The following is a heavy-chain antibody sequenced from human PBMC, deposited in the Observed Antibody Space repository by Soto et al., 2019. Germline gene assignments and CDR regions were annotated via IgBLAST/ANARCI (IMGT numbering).Heavy chain of an antibody. CDR1: GGSISSYY. J-gene: IGHJ6*03. D-gene: IGHD3-3*01. CDR2: IYYSGST. V-gene: IGHV4-59*01. CDR3: ARELALWSGYRGNDYYYYMDV. Sequence: PSETLSLTCTFSGGSISSYYWSWIRQPPGKGLEWIGYIYYSGSTNYNPSLKSRVTISVDTSKNQFSLKLSSVTAADTAVYYCARELALWSGYRGNDYYYYMDVWGKGTTVTVSS.